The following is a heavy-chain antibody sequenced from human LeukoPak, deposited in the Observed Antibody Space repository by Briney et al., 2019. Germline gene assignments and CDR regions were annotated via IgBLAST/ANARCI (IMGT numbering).Heavy chain of an antibody. CDR2: ITNDGSST. V-gene: IGHV3-74*01. Sequence: GGSLRLSCAASGLTSSSHWMHWVRQAPGKGLVWVSRITNDGSSTTYADSVKGRFTISRDNAKNMLYLQVNSLRAEDTAVYYCATQQRGNPAYWGQGTLVTVSS. D-gene: IGHD1-14*01. J-gene: IGHJ4*02. CDR3: ATQQRGNPAY. CDR1: GLTSSSHW.